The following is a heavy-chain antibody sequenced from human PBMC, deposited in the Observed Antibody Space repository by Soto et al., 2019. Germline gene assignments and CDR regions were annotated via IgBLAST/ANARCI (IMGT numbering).Heavy chain of an antibody. CDR2: ISGGGAST. J-gene: IGHJ6*01. D-gene: IGHD3-10*01. CDR1: GFTFSSHA. CDR3: AKVPGEGSGPWAGLGMDV. Sequence: EVQLLESGGDLVQRGGSLRLSCAASGFTFSSHAMNWVRQAPGKGLEWVSTISGGGASTYYLYADSVKGRFSISRDNSKNTLYLQMNSLRVEDTAIYYCAKVPGEGSGPWAGLGMDVW. V-gene: IGHV3-23*01.